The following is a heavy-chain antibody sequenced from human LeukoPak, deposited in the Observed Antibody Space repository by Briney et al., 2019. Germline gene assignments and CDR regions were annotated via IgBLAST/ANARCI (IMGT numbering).Heavy chain of an antibody. CDR2: IKQDGSEK. CDR3: AREYDFWSGLSPPDY. J-gene: IGHJ4*02. V-gene: IGHV3-7*01. Sequence: GGSLRLSCAASGFTFSSYWMSWVRQAPGKGPEWVANIKQDGSEKYYVDSVKGRFTISRDNAKNSLYLQMNSLRAEDTAVYYCAREYDFWSGLSPPDYWGQGTLVTVSS. CDR1: GFTFSSYW. D-gene: IGHD3-3*01.